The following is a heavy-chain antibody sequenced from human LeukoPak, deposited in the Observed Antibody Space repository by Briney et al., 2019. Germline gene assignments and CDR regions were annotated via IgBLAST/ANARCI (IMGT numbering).Heavy chain of an antibody. J-gene: IGHJ4*02. CDR1: GGSISNYW. CDR3: ARGYSSSWNYFDY. CDR2: VFDSGST. Sequence: PSETLSLTCTVSGGSISNYWWSWIRQPPGKGLEWIGYVFDSGSTNYNPSLKSRVTISVDTSKKQFSLKLSSVTAADTAVYYGARGYSSSWNYFDYWGQGTLVTVSS. V-gene: IGHV4-59*01. D-gene: IGHD6-13*01.